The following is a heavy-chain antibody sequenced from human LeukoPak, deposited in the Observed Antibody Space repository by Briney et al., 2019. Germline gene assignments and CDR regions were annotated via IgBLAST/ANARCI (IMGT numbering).Heavy chain of an antibody. CDR3: ARSDFWSGYYNY. CDR1: GGSISSGGYY. D-gene: IGHD3-3*01. Sequence: SETLSLTCTASGGSISSGGYYWSWIRRPPGKGLEWIGRIYTSGSTNYNPSLKSRVTMSVDTSKNQFSLKLSSVTAADTAVYYCARSDFWSGYYNYWGQGTLVTVSS. V-gene: IGHV4-61*02. CDR2: IYTSGST. J-gene: IGHJ4*02.